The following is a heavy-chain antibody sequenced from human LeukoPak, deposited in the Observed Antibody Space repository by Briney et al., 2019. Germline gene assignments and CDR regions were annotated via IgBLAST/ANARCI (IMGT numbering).Heavy chain of an antibody. Sequence: ASVKVSCKASGYTFTSYGISWVRQAPGQGLEWMGWISAYNGNTNYAQKLQGRVTMTTDTSASTAYMELRSLRSDDTAVYYCARVRYYDSSGYYSDAFDIWGQGTMVTVSS. D-gene: IGHD3-22*01. V-gene: IGHV1-18*01. CDR3: ARVRYYDSSGYYSDAFDI. CDR1: GYTFTSYG. CDR2: ISAYNGNT. J-gene: IGHJ3*02.